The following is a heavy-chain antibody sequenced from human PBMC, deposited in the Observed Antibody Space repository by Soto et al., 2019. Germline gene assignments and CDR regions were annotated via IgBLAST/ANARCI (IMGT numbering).Heavy chain of an antibody. J-gene: IGHJ3*02. CDR3: ARDTGYDQEAFDI. CDR1: GYSFITSYY. CDR2: IYPTCSMT. D-gene: IGHD5-12*01. Sequence: ASVKVSCKASGYSFITSYYMHWVRQAPGQGVEWMAIIYPTCSMTKYSQRFQGRLTMNMDTSTSRDYMAVTTLTSEDTAVYFCARDTGYDQEAFDIWGQGTMVTVSS. V-gene: IGHV1-46*01.